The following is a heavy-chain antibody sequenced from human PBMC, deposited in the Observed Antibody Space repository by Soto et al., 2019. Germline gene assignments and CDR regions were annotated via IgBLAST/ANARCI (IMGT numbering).Heavy chain of an antibody. D-gene: IGHD3-22*01. CDR2: ISAYNGNT. CDR1: GYTFTSYG. CDR3: ARDPPPDTYYYDSSGYSSGAFDI. V-gene: IGHV1-18*01. Sequence: VASVKVSCKASGYTFTSYGISWVRQAPGQGLEWMGWISAYNGNTNYAQKLQGRVTMTTDTSTSTAYMELRSLRSDDTAVYYCARDPPPDTYYYDSSGYSSGAFDIWGQGTMVTVSS. J-gene: IGHJ3*02.